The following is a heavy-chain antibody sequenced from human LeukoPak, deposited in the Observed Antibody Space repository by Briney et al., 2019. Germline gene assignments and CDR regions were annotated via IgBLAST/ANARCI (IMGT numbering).Heavy chain of an antibody. D-gene: IGHD3-10*01. CDR3: AREYYGSGSYYKGAFGY. J-gene: IGHJ4*02. CDR2: IDEDGKTI. CDR1: GFTFNSYW. V-gene: IGHV3-74*01. Sequence: GGSLRLSCAASGFTFNSYWMHWVRQAPGKGLVWVSRIDEDGKTIDYADSVKGRFTISRDNAKDTLYLQMNSLRAEDTAVYYCAREYYGSGSYYKGAFGYWGQGTLVTVSS.